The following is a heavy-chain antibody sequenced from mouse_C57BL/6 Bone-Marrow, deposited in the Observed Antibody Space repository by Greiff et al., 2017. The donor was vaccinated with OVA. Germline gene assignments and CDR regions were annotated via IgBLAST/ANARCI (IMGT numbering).Heavy chain of an antibody. V-gene: IGHV5-9-1*02. CDR1: GFTFSSYA. J-gene: IGHJ3*01. CDR2: ISSGGDYI. Sequence: EVQGVESGAGLVKPGGSLKLSCAASGFTFSSYAMSWVRQTPEKRLEWVAYISSGGDYIYYADTVKGRFTISRDNARNTLYLQMSSLKSEDTAMYYCTRERGGRFAYWGQGTLVTVSA. D-gene: IGHD3-3*01. CDR3: TRERGGRFAY.